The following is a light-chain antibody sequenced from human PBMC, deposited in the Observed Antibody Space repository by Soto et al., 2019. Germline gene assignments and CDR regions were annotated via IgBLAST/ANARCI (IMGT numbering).Light chain of an antibody. CDR1: VSNIGSNY. CDR3: GSWDDTLSAVV. Sequence: QSVLTQPPSVSAASGQKVIISCSGSVSNIGSNYVSCYQEVPGSAPKLLLYDNFERPSGIPDRFSGSKSGTSAALAITGLQNGDEADYFCGSWDDTLSAVVFGGGTKVTVL. J-gene: IGLJ1*01. V-gene: IGLV1-51*01. CDR2: DNF.